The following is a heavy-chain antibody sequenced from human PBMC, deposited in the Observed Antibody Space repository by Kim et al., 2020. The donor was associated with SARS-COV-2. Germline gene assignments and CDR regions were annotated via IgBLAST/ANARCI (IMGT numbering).Heavy chain of an antibody. J-gene: IGHJ6*02. V-gene: IGHV3-21*01. CDR1: GFTFSSYS. CDR3: ARRGIAAAGRVHGMDV. CDR2: ISSSSSYI. D-gene: IGHD6-13*01. Sequence: GGSLRLSCAASGFTFSSYSMNWVRQAPGKGLEWVSSISSSSSYIYYADSMKGRFTISRDNAKNSLYLQMNSLRAEDTAVYYCARRGIAAAGRVHGMDVWGQGTTVTVSS.